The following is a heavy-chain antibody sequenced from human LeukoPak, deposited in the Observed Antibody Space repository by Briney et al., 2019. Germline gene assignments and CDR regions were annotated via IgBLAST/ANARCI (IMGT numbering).Heavy chain of an antibody. D-gene: IGHD1-7*01. Sequence: KASESPSLTSTVSGYFLSSGYYWGWIRQPPGKGLEWIGNIHHSGITYYNPSLKSRVTISVDTSKNQLSLKLSAVTAADTAVYSCARVDGTTGTTGGLFEYWGQGTLVTVSS. J-gene: IGHJ4*02. V-gene: IGHV4-38-2*02. CDR2: IHHSGIT. CDR1: GYFLSSGYY. CDR3: ARVDGTTGTTGGLFEY.